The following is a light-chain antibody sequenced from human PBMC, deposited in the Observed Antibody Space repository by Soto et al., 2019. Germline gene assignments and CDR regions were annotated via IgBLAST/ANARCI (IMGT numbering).Light chain of an antibody. CDR1: SSDVGGYNY. V-gene: IGLV2-14*01. Sequence: QSVLTQPASVSGSPGQSITISCTGTSSDVGGYNYVSWYQQHPGKAPKLMIYEVSNRPSGASNRFSGSKSGNTASLTISGLQAEDEADYYCSSYTSSSPYVFRTGTKVTLL. CDR3: SSYTSSSPYV. J-gene: IGLJ1*01. CDR2: EVS.